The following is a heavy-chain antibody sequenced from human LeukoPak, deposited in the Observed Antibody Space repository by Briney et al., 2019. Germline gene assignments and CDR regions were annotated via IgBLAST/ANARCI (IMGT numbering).Heavy chain of an antibody. Sequence: PSETLSLTCTVSGGSISNVNYYWSWIRQPAGKGLEWIGRIYASGSTNYNPSLKSRVTISVDTSKNQFSLKLSSVTAADTAVYYCARPSTYYYDSSGHGAFDIWGQGTMVTVSS. CDR3: ARPSTYYYDSSGHGAFDI. J-gene: IGHJ3*02. D-gene: IGHD3-22*01. CDR2: IYASGST. CDR1: GGSISNVNYY. V-gene: IGHV4-61*02.